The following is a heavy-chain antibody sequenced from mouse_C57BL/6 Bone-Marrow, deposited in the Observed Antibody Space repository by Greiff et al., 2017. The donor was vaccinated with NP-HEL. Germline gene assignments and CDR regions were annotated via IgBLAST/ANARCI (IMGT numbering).Heavy chain of an antibody. D-gene: IGHD2-1*01. J-gene: IGHJ4*01. CDR3: ARDADGNEALYAMDY. Sequence: EVILVESGGGLVQSGRSLRLSCATSGFTFSDFYMEWVRQAPGKGLEWIAASRNKANDYTTEYSASVKGRFIVSRDTSQSILYLQMNALRAEDTAIYYCARDADGNEALYAMDYWGQGTSVTVSS. CDR1: GFTFSDFY. CDR2: SRNKANDYTT. V-gene: IGHV7-1*01.